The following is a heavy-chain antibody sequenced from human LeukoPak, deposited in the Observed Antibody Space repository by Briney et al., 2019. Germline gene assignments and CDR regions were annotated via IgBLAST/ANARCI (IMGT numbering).Heavy chain of an antibody. CDR1: GGSISSYY. CDR2: IYYSGST. D-gene: IGHD6-6*01. J-gene: IGHJ5*02. Sequence: PSETLSLTCTVSGGSISSYYWSWIRQPPGKGLEWIGYIYYSGSTNYNPSLKSRVTISVDTSKNQFSLKLSSVTAADTAVYYCAREGSILYSSSWFDPWGQGTLSPSPQ. V-gene: IGHV4-59*01. CDR3: AREGSILYSSSWFDP.